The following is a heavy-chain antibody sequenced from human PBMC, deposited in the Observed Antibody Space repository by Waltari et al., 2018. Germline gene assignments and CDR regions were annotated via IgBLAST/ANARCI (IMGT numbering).Heavy chain of an antibody. D-gene: IGHD1-1*01. Sequence: EVLLVESGGGLVKPGGSLRLSCAASGFTFSSYSMHWVRQAPGKGLEWVSSISESSNYIYYADSVKGRFTISRDNAKNSMYQQMNSLRAEDTAVYYCARGGRGTDYWGQGTLVTVSS. CDR2: ISESSNYI. CDR3: ARGGRGTDY. J-gene: IGHJ4*02. V-gene: IGHV3-21*02. CDR1: GFTFSSYS.